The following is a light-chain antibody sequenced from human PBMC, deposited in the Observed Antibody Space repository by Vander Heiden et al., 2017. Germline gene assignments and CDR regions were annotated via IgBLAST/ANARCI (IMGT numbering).Light chain of an antibody. J-gene: IGKJ2*01. CDR2: WAS. CDR3: QQYFTTPYT. Sequence: DIVMTQSPDSLAVSLRERATITRKSSQSVLYSPNNKNNLAWYQQKPGQPPKLLIYWASARESGVPDRFSGSGSGTDFTLTISNLQAEDVAVYYCQQYFTTPYTFGQGTKLEIK. V-gene: IGKV4-1*01. CDR1: QSVLYSPNNKNN.